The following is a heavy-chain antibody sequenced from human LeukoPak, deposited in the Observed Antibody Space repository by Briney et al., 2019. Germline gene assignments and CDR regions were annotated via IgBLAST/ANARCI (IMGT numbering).Heavy chain of an antibody. CDR2: TYYRSKWYN. CDR3: ARGRGRHSSGFDY. Sequence: SQTLSLTCAISGDSVSSNSAAWSWIRQSPSRGLEWLGRTYYRSKWYNDYAVSVKSRITINPDTSKNQFSLQLNSVTPEDTAVYYCARGRGRHSSGFDYWGQGTLVTVSS. J-gene: IGHJ4*02. V-gene: IGHV6-1*01. CDR1: GDSVSSNSAA. D-gene: IGHD6-19*01.